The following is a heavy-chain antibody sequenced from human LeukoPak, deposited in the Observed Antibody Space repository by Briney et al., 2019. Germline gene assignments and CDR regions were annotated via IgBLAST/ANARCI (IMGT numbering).Heavy chain of an antibody. J-gene: IGHJ4*02. V-gene: IGHV3-15*07. D-gene: IGHD6-13*01. CDR3: TTEGGTEYSSSWSDGGFDF. Sequence: GGSLRLSCAASGFTFNNAWMNWVRQAPGKGLEWVGRIKSKTDGGTIDSAAPVKGRFTISRDDSKNTLYLQMNSLKIKDTAVYYCTTEGGTEYSSSWSDGGFDFWGQGTLVTVSS. CDR2: IKSKTDGGTI. CDR1: GFTFNNAW.